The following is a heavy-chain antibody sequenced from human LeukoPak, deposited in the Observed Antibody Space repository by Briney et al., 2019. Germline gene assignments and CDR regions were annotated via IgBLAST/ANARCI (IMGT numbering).Heavy chain of an antibody. CDR3: ARVGYSGYDNRGGFDY. Sequence: GSLLLSCAASGFPFSSYSMNWVRQAPGKGLEWVSSISSSSSYIYYADSVKGRFTISRDNAKNSLYLQMNSLRAEDTAVYYCARVGYSGYDNRGGFDYWGQGTLATVSS. J-gene: IGHJ4*02. CDR1: GFPFSSYS. D-gene: IGHD5-12*01. CDR2: ISSSSSYI. V-gene: IGHV3-21*04.